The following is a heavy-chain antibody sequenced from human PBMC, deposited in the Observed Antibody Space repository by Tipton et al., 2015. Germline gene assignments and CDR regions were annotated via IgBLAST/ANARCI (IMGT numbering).Heavy chain of an antibody. CDR3: ARGRGWRVFDY. CDR1: AYSISSGYY. CDR2: IFHRGDT. J-gene: IGHJ4*02. Sequence: TLSLTCAVSAYSISSGYYWGWIRQPPGKGLEWIGSIFHRGDTNYNPSLKSRVTISVDTSKSQFFLKLTSVIAADTAVYFCARGRGWRVFDYWGQGTLVTVSS. D-gene: IGHD3-10*01. V-gene: IGHV4-38-2*01.